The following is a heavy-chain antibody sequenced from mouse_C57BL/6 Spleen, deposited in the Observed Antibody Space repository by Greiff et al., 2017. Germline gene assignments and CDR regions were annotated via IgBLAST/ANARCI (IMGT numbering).Heavy chain of an antibody. J-gene: IGHJ2*01. CDR2: ISDGGSYT. CDR3: AREDLLRYFDY. D-gene: IGHD1-1*01. V-gene: IGHV5-4*01. CDR1: GFTFSSYA. Sequence: EVMLVESGGGLVKPGGSLKLSCAASGFTFSSYAMSWVRQTPEQRLEWVATISDGGSYTYYPDNVKGRFTISRDNAKNNQYLQMSHLKSEDTAMYYCAREDLLRYFDYWGQGTTLTVSS.